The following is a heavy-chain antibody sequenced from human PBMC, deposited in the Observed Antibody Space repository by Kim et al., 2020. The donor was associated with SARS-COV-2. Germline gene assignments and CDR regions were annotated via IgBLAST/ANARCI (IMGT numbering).Heavy chain of an antibody. V-gene: IGHV4-31*03. CDR1: GGSISSGGYY. J-gene: IGHJ3*02. D-gene: IGHD3-22*01. CDR3: ARDHPSTYYYDSSGWPGAFDI. Sequence: SETLSLTCTVSGGSISSGGYYWSWIRQHPGKGLEWIGYIYYSGSTYYNPSLKSRVTISVDTSKNQFSLKLSSVTAADTAVYYCARDHPSTYYYDSSGWPGAFDIWGQGTMVTVSS. CDR2: IYYSGST.